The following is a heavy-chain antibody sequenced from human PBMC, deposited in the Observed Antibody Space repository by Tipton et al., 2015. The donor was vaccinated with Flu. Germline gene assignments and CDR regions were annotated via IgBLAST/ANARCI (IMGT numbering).Heavy chain of an antibody. CDR3: ARGPRGDTAMVSLGY. CDR1: GYSITSGYY. Sequence: TLSLTCSVSGYSITSGYYWGWFRQPPGKGLEWIGSISHGGGTYTNPSLKGRVVLSVDASMSKNDFSLTMTSVTATDTAAYYCARGPRGDTAMVSLGYWGPGILVTVSS. J-gene: IGHJ4*01. V-gene: IGHV4-38-2*02. CDR2: ISHGGGT. D-gene: IGHD5-18*01.